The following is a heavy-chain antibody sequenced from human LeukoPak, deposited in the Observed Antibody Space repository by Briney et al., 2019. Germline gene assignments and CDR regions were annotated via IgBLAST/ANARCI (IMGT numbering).Heavy chain of an antibody. J-gene: IGHJ6*03. D-gene: IGHD6-13*01. CDR3: ATGRIAAFYYYYYMDV. CDR2: IIPIFGTA. V-gene: IGHV1-69*06. CDR1: GGIFSSYA. Sequence: SVKVSCKASGGIFSSYAISWVRQAPGQGLEWMGGIIPIFGTANYAQKFQGRVTITADKSTSTAYMELSSLRSEDTAVYYCATGRIAAFYYYYYMDVWGKGTTVTVSS.